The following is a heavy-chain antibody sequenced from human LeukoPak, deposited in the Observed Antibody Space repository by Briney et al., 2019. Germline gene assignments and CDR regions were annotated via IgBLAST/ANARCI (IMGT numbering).Heavy chain of an antibody. CDR2: ITTGGPNT. CDR1: GFTFSSYT. V-gene: IGHV3-23*01. Sequence: PGGSLRLSCTASGFTFSSYTMSWVRQAPGKGLKWVSTITTGGPNTYYADSVKGRFTVSRDDSKNTLYLQMNSLRAEDTAVYYCARGEDYYYDSSGYFDYWGQGTLVTVSS. D-gene: IGHD3-22*01. J-gene: IGHJ4*02. CDR3: ARGEDYYYDSSGYFDY.